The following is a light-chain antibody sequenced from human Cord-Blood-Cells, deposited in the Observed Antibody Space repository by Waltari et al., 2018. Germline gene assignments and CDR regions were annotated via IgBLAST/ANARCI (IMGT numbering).Light chain of an antibody. V-gene: IGLV2-23*01. CDR1: SSDVGSYNL. CDR3: CSYAGSSTLV. CDR2: EGS. J-gene: IGLJ2*01. Sequence: QSALTQPASVSGSPGQSITISCTGPSSDVGSYNLFSCYQQHPGKAPKRMIYEGSKRPSGVSNRCSGSKSGNTASLTISGLQAEDEADYYCCSYAGSSTLVFGGGTKLTVL.